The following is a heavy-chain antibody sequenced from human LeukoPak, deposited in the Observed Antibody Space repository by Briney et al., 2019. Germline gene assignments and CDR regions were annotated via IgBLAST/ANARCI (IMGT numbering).Heavy chain of an antibody. D-gene: IGHD4-17*01. Sequence: SKTLSLTCTVSGGSISSYYWSWIRQPPGKGLEWIGYIYYSGSTNYNPSLKSRVTISVDTSKNQFSLKLSSVTAADTAVYYCARVHDYGDYFDYWGQGTLVTVSS. CDR3: ARVHDYGDYFDY. CDR2: IYYSGST. CDR1: GGSISSYY. J-gene: IGHJ4*02. V-gene: IGHV4-59*01.